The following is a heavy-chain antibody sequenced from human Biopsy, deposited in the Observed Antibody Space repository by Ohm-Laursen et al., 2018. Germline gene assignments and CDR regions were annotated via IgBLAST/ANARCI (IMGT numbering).Heavy chain of an antibody. V-gene: IGHV2-70*11. CDR2: VDWDYNT. D-gene: IGHD1-26*01. J-gene: IGHJ6*02. CDR3: ARTRVVGATRESYYYAMDI. CDR1: GFSLSSTGMC. Sequence: PTQTLTLTYTFSGFSLSSTGMCVSWVLQPPGKALEWLARVDWDYNTYFSTSLKTRLTITKDTSRDQVVLTLANVDPADTATYFCARTRVVGATRESYYYAMDIWGQGTTVTVSS.